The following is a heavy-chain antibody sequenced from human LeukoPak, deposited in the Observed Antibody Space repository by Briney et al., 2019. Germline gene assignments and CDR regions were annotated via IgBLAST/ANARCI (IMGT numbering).Heavy chain of an antibody. D-gene: IGHD3-3*01. J-gene: IGHJ4*02. CDR1: GGSISSSSYY. CDR2: IYYSGST. Sequence: SETLSLTCTVSGGSISSSSYYWGWIRQPPGKGLEWIGSIYYSGSTYYNPSLKSRVTISVDTSKNQFSLKLSSVTAADTAVYYCARQFLEWSPYNFDYWGQGTLVTVSS. V-gene: IGHV4-39*01. CDR3: ARQFLEWSPYNFDY.